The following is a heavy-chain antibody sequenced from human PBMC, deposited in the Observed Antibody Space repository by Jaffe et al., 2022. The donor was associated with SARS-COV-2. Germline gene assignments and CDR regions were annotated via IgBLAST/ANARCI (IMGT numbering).Heavy chain of an antibody. Sequence: QVQLVESGGGVVQPGRSLRLSCAASGFTFSSYGMHWVRQAPGKGLEWVAVIWYDGSNKYYADSVKGRFTISRDNSKNTLYLQMNSLRAEDTAVYYCARGPYGDYVGGWFDPWGQGTLVTVSS. V-gene: IGHV3-33*01. CDR1: GFTFSSYG. J-gene: IGHJ5*02. CDR3: ARGPYGDYVGGWFDP. D-gene: IGHD4-17*01. CDR2: IWYDGSNK.